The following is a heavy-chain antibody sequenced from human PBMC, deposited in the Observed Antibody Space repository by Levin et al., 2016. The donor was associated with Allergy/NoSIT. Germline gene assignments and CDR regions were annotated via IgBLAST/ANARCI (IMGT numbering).Heavy chain of an antibody. J-gene: IGHJ5*02. D-gene: IGHD3-10*01. V-gene: IGHV4-30-4*01. CDR3: ARRSYGSSRWFDP. CDR2: IYYSGST. Sequence: SETLSLTCTVSGGSISSGDYYWSWIRQPPGKGLEWIGYIYYSGSTYYNPSLKSRVTISVDTSKNQFSLKLSSVTAADTAVYYCARRSYGSSRWFDPWGQGTLVTVSS. CDR1: GGSISSGDYY.